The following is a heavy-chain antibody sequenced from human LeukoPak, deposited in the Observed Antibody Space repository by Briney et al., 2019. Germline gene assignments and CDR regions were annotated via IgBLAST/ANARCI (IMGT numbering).Heavy chain of an antibody. D-gene: IGHD3-3*01. V-gene: IGHV3-23*01. CDR1: GFTFSNYA. CDR3: AKNVLRFLEWLLSPPYGMDV. CDR2: ISGSGGST. Sequence: GGSLRLSCAASGFTFSNYAMSWVRQAPGKGLEWVSAISGSGGSTYYADSVKGRFTIPRDNSKNTLYLQMNSLRAEDTALYYCAKNVLRFLEWLLSPPYGMDVWGQGTTVTVSS. J-gene: IGHJ6*02.